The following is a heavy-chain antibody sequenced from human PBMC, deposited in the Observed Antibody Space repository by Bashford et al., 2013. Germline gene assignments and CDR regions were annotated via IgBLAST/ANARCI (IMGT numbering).Heavy chain of an antibody. D-gene: IGHD2-15*01. V-gene: IGHV1-2*04. CDR2: INPNSGGT. Sequence: ASVKVSCKASGYTFTGYYMHWVRQAPGQGLEWMGWINPNSGGTNYAQKFQGWVTMTRDTSISTAYMELSRLRSDDTAVYYCARERCSGGSCYQYGMDVWGQGTTVTVSS. CDR3: ARERCSGGSCYQYGMDV. CDR1: GYTFTGYY. J-gene: IGHJ6*02.